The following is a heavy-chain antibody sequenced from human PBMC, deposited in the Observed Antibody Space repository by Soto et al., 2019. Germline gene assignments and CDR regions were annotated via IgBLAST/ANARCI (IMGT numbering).Heavy chain of an antibody. CDR2: IYSGGST. Sequence: GGSLRLSCAASGFTVSSSYMSWVRQAPGKGLEWVSVIYSGGSTYYADSVKGRFTISRDNSKNTLYLQMNSLRAEDTAVYYCARVRIAVAGELDYWGQGTLVTVSS. CDR1: GFTVSSSY. J-gene: IGHJ4*02. CDR3: ARVRIAVAGELDY. D-gene: IGHD6-19*01. V-gene: IGHV3-66*01.